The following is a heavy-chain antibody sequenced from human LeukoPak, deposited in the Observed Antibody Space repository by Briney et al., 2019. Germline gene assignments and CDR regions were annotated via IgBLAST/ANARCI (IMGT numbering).Heavy chain of an antibody. D-gene: IGHD3-16*02. CDR1: GYTFTSYD. CDR2: MNPNSGNT. CDR3: ASWGSYRLFDY. V-gene: IGHV1-8*01. Sequence: VASVKVSCKASGYTFTSYDIHWVRQATGQGLAWMGWMNPNSGNTGYAQKFQGRVTMTRNTSISTAYMELSSLRSEDTAVYYCASWGSYRLFDYWGQGTLVTVSS. J-gene: IGHJ4*02.